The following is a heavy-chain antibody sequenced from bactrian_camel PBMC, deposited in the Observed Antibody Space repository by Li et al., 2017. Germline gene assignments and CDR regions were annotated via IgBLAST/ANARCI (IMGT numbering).Heavy chain of an antibody. J-gene: IGHJ6*01. CDR3: AAAKHPSTCLRRGLGGDFDY. V-gene: IGHV3S6*01. CDR2: IYSDGSNT. CDR1: GFTYTPAC. Sequence: VQLVESGGGAVQAGGSLRLSCAISGFTYTPACMMWFRQAPGKGLEWVSGIYSDGSNTYYADSVKGRFTISRDNAKNTLYLQMNCLKPEDTAVYYCAAAKHPSTCLRRGLGGDFDYLGQGTQVTVS. D-gene: IGHD4*01.